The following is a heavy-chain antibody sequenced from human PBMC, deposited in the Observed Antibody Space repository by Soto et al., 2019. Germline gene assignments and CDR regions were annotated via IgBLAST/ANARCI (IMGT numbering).Heavy chain of an antibody. CDR3: ARSNSSSSPHYYYYYGMDV. J-gene: IGHJ6*02. V-gene: IGHV1-69*01. Sequence: GASVKVSCKASGGTFSSYAISWVRQAPGQGLEWMGGIIPIFGTANYAQKFQGRVTITADESTSTAYMELSSLRSEDTAVYYCARSNSSSSPHYYYYYGMDVWGQGTTVTVSS. CDR2: IIPIFGTA. CDR1: GGTFSSYA. D-gene: IGHD6-13*01.